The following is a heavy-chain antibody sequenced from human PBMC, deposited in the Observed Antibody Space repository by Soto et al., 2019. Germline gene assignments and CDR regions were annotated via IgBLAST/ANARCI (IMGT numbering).Heavy chain of an antibody. D-gene: IGHD4-17*01. J-gene: IGHJ4*02. V-gene: IGHV4-34*01. CDR3: ASQRPTVTTFDY. CDR2: INPSGST. CDR1: GGSFSDYY. Sequence: QVQLQQWGAGLLKPSETLSLTCAVYGGSFSDYYWSWIRQPPGKGLEWIGEINPSGSTNYNPSLKSRVSISVDTSKNQFSLRLSSVTAADTAIYYCASQRPTVTTFDYWGQGTPVTVSS.